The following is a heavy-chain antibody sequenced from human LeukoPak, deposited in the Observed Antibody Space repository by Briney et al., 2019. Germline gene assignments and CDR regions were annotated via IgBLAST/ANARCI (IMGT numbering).Heavy chain of an antibody. CDR3: AKDIRRYNDSSGYYWD. D-gene: IGHD3-22*01. J-gene: IGHJ4*02. V-gene: IGHV3-30*02. CDR1: GFTFTSYG. CDR2: IRYDGSNK. Sequence: TGRSLRPPRAASGFTFTSYGMHSVRQAPGKGLEWVAFIRYDGSNKYYADSVKGRFTISRDNSKNTLYLRMSSLRAEETAVYYCAKDIRRYNDSSGYYWDWGQGTLVTVSS.